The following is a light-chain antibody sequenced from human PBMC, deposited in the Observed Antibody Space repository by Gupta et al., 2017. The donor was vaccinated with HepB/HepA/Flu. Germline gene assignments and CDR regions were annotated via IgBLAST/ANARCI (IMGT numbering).Light chain of an antibody. CDR3: SSYSSSSALRM. CDR2: DVT. CDR1: SSDIGDYNF. V-gene: IGLV2-14*03. J-gene: IGLJ3*02. Sequence: QSALTQPASVSGPPGQSITISCTGTSSDIGDYNFVSWYQQHPGKAPKLMIYDVTNRPSGVSNRFSGSKSGNTASLTISGLQAEDEADYYCSSYSSSSALRMFGGGTKLTVL.